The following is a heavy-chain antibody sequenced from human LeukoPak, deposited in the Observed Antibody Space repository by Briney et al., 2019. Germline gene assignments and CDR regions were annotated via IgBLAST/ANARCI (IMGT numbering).Heavy chain of an antibody. CDR3: ARAGAAAAFDY. CDR2: INWNGGST. Sequence: GGSLRLSCAASGFTFSSYEMNWVRQAPGKGLEWVSGINWNGGSTGYADSVKGRFTISRDNAKNSLYLQMNSLRAEDTAVYYCARAGAAAAFDYWGQGTLVTVSS. V-gene: IGHV3-20*04. J-gene: IGHJ4*02. D-gene: IGHD6-13*01. CDR1: GFTFSSYE.